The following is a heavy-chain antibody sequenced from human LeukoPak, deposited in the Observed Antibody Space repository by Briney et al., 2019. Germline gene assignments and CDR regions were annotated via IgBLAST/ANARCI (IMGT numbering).Heavy chain of an antibody. J-gene: IGHJ4*02. Sequence: SETLSLTCSVSGASISSYYWTWIRQPAGKGLEWIGRIYASGNTDYNPSLKSRVTMSVDASKNQFSLKLSSVTAADTAIYYCARVRLQPGTRLLIPNYFDYWGRGTLVTVSS. CDR1: GASISSYY. V-gene: IGHV4-4*07. CDR2: IYASGNT. D-gene: IGHD3-16*01. CDR3: ARVRLQPGTRLLIPNYFDY.